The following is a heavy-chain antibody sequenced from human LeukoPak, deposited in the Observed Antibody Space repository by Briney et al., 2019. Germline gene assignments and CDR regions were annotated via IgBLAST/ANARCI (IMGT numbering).Heavy chain of an antibody. V-gene: IGHV3-48*01. CDR1: GLSFSSYN. J-gene: IGHJ5*02. Sequence: GGSLTLSCTASGLSFSSYNMNWVRQAPGKGPDWVAYITANNTTKYYADSVKGRSTIPRDNARKSLFLQMNSLRANDTAVYYCAAASAFSSSWRSWGQGTVVTVSS. D-gene: IGHD6-13*01. CDR3: AAASAFSSSWRS. CDR2: ITANNTTK.